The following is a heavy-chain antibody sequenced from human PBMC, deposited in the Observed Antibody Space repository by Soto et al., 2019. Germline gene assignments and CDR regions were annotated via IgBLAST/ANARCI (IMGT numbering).Heavy chain of an antibody. CDR3: STGLGTYYSRFDY. J-gene: IGHJ4*02. CDR1: GFTLKRAW. Sequence: EVQLVESGGGLVKPGGSLTLSCAASGFTLKRAWMNWVRQAPGKGLEWVGRIKSGIDGEATDYGAPVKGRFTISRDDSRNTLSLQMNSLKTEDTAIYYCSTGLGTYYSRFDYWGRGTLVTVSS. V-gene: IGHV3-15*07. D-gene: IGHD3-10*01. CDR2: IKSGIDGEAT.